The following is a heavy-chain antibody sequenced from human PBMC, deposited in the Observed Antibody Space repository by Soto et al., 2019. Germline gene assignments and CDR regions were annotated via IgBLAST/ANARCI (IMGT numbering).Heavy chain of an antibody. D-gene: IGHD6-19*01. V-gene: IGHV3-33*01. J-gene: IGHJ4*02. CDR1: GFTFSSYG. CDR3: ARDSHVGSGWQLTADY. Sequence: LRLSCAASGFTFSSYGMHWVRQAPGKGLEWVAVIWYDGSNKYYAESVKGRFTISRDNSKNTLYLQMNNLRAEDTAVYYCARDSHVGSGWQLTADYWGQGTLVTVSS. CDR2: IWYDGSNK.